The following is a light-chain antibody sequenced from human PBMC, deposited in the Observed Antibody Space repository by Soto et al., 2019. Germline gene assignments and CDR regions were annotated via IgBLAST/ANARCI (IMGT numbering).Light chain of an antibody. CDR3: SSYTTSTSFIL. CDR2: EVS. Sequence: QSVLTQPSSVYGSPGQSITISCTGTSSDIGNYDFVSWYQQVPGTAPKAMIYEVSSRPSGVSNRFSGSKSGNTASLTISGLQAEDEAYYYCSSYTTSTSFILFGGGTKVTVL. J-gene: IGLJ2*01. CDR1: SSDIGNYDF. V-gene: IGLV2-14*01.